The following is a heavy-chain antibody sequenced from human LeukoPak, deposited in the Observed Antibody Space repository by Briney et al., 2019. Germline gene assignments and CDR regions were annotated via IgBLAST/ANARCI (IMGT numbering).Heavy chain of an antibody. CDR1: GGSFSGYY. D-gene: IGHD3-10*01. V-gene: IGHV4-34*01. CDR2: INHSGST. J-gene: IGHJ4*02. CDR3: ARGPTYYYGSGSRALAY. Sequence: SETLSLTCAVYGGSFSGYYWSWIRQPPGKGLEWIGEINHSGSTNYNPSLKSRVTISVDTSKNQFSLKLSSVTAADTAVYYCARGPTYYYGSGSRALAYWGQGTLVTVSS.